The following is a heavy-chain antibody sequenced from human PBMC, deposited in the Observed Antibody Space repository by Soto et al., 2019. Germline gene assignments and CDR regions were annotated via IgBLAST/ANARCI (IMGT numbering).Heavy chain of an antibody. CDR3: ATASRSSSYVD. J-gene: IGHJ4*02. CDR1: GFTFSNYW. Sequence: GGSLRLSCAASGFTFSNYWMSWVRQAPGKGLEWVANINQDGSGQYYVDSVKGRLTISRDNIKNSLYLQMNSLRVEDTAVYYCATASRSSSYVDWGQGTLVTVSS. D-gene: IGHD6-13*01. V-gene: IGHV3-7*01. CDR2: INQDGSGQ.